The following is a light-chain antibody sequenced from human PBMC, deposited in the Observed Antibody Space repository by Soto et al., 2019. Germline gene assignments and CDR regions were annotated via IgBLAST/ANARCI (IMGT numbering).Light chain of an antibody. Sequence: QSVLTQPPSVSEAPGQRVTISCTGSSSNLGAGYEAHWYQQVPGTAPKLLIYENNNRPSGVPDRFSGSKSGTSASLAITGLQAEDEAEYYCQAYDSSLSGYVFGTGTKRTVL. J-gene: IGLJ1*01. V-gene: IGLV1-40*01. CDR3: QAYDSSLSGYV. CDR2: ENN. CDR1: SSNLGAGYE.